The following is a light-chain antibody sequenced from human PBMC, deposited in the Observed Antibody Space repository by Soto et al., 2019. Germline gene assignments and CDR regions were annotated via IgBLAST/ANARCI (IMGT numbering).Light chain of an antibody. V-gene: IGKV3-15*01. Sequence: EIVITQSPATLSVSPGERATLSCRASQSVSINLAWYQQKPGQAPRLLIYGASTRANGIPVRFSGRGSGKEFTLTISSLQSEDFAISYCQHYNNRPLTFGGGTKV. CDR3: QHYNNRPLT. CDR2: GAS. CDR1: QSVSIN. J-gene: IGKJ4*01.